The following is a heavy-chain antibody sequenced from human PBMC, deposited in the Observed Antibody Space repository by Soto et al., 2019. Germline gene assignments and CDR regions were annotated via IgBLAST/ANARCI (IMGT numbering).Heavy chain of an antibody. Sequence: QVQLQESGPGLVKPSQTLSLTCTVSGGSISSGGYYWSWIRQHPGKGLEWIGYIYYSGSTYYNPSLKSRVTISVDTSKNQFSLKLSSVTAADTAVYYCARERVTMLRSYYYYYGMDVWGQGTTVTVSS. J-gene: IGHJ6*02. CDR2: IYYSGST. D-gene: IGHD3-10*02. CDR1: GGSISSGGYY. V-gene: IGHV4-31*03. CDR3: ARERVTMLRSYYYYYGMDV.